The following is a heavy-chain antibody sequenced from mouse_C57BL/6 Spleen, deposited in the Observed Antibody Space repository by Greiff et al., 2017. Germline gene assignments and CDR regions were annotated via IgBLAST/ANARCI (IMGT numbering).Heavy chain of an antibody. J-gene: IGHJ2*01. CDR3: TRDYGSSYDY. CDR1: GYTFTDYE. V-gene: IGHV1-15*01. Sequence: QVQLQQSGAELVRPGASVTLSCKASGYTFTDYEMHWVKQTPVHGLEWIGAIDPETGGTAYTQKFKGKAILTADKSSSTAYMELRSLTSEDSAVYYCTRDYGSSYDYWGQGTTLTVSS. CDR2: IDPETGGT. D-gene: IGHD1-1*01.